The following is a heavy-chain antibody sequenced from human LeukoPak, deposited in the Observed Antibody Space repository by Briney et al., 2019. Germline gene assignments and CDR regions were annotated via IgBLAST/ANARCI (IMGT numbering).Heavy chain of an antibody. D-gene: IGHD3-22*01. V-gene: IGHV1-2*02. CDR1: GYTFTGYY. J-gene: IGHJ3*02. CDR2: INPNSGDA. Sequence: ASVKVSCKASGYTFTGYYMHWVRQAPGQGLELMGWINPNSGDANYAQKFQGRVTMTRDTSISTSYMELSRLRSDDTAVYCCARGLYYYDSSGYYTEDAFDIWGQGTMVTVSS. CDR3: ARGLYYYDSSGYYTEDAFDI.